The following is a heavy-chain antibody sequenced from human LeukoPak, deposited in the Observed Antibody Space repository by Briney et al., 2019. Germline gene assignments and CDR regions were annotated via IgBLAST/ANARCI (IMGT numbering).Heavy chain of an antibody. CDR3: ARHRYCSGGSCGFDY. J-gene: IGHJ4*02. CDR2: IYPGDSDT. V-gene: IGHV5-51*01. CDR1: GYSFTSYW. Sequence: GESLKISCEGSGYSFTSYWIGWVRQMPGKGLEWMGIIYPGDSDTRYSPSFQGQVTISADKSISTAYLQWSSLKASDTAMYYCARHRYCSGGSCGFDYWGQGTLVTVSS. D-gene: IGHD2-15*01.